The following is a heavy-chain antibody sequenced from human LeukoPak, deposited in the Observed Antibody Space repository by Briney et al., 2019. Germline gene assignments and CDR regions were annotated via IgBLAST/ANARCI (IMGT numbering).Heavy chain of an antibody. CDR2: ISGSGGST. CDR1: GFTFSSYA. CDR3: AKPPRLGYCSSTSCYLDY. J-gene: IGHJ4*02. Sequence: GGSLRLSCAASGFTFSSYAMSWVRQAPGKGLEWVSAISGSGGSTYYPDSVKGRFTISRDNSKNTLYLQTNSLRAEDTAVYYCAKPPRLGYCSSTSCYLDYWGQGTLVTVSS. D-gene: IGHD2-2*01. V-gene: IGHV3-23*01.